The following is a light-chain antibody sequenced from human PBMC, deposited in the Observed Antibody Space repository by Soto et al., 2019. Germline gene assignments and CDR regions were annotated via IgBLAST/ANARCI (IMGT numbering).Light chain of an antibody. V-gene: IGLV2-11*01. J-gene: IGLJ1*01. Sequence: QSALTQPRSVSGSPGQSVAISCTGTSSNFVGDKYVAWYQKHPGKAPRLVIFDVNKRPSGVPDRFSGSKSGTSASLAISGLRSEDEADYYCASWDGSLSGHVFGTGTKVTVL. CDR2: DVN. CDR1: SSNFVGDKY. CDR3: ASWDGSLSGHV.